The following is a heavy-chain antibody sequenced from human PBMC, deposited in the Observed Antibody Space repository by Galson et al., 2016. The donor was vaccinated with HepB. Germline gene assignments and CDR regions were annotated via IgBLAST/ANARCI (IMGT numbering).Heavy chain of an antibody. V-gene: IGHV1-8*01. CDR2: LTPNSGNT. D-gene: IGHD6-19*01. CDR3: ARAVAGSVATNY. CDR1: TFTSFD. J-gene: IGHJ4*02. Sequence: TFTSFDINWVRQAPGQGLEWMAWLTPNSGNTGYAKKLQGRVTVTRSTSISTAYMELSSLRSEDTAVYYCARAVAGSVATNYWGQGTLVTVSS.